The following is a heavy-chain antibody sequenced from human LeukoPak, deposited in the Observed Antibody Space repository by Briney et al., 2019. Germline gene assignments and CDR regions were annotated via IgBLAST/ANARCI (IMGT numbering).Heavy chain of an antibody. Sequence: GGSLRLSCTASGFTFGDYAMSWFRQAPGKGREWVGFIRSKAYSGTTEYPASVKGRFTISRGDSKSIAYLQMNSMKTEDTAVYYCTRGKGDQGWYWGQGTLVTVSS. CDR3: TRGKGDQGWY. J-gene: IGHJ4*02. CDR1: GFTFGDYA. V-gene: IGHV3-49*03. D-gene: IGHD2-15*01. CDR2: IRSKAYSGTT.